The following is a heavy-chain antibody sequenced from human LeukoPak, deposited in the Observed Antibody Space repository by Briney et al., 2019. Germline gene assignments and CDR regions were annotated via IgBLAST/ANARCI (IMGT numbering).Heavy chain of an antibody. V-gene: IGHV3-48*01. CDR3: ARSKRNGFDI. Sequence: GGSLRLSCATSGFTFSSYSMNWVRQAPGKGLEWVSYISSSSSTIYYADSVKGRFTISRDNAMNSVYLQMNSLRAEDTAVYYCARSKRNGFDIWGQGTMVTVSS. CDR1: GFTFSSYS. CDR2: ISSSSSTI. J-gene: IGHJ3*02.